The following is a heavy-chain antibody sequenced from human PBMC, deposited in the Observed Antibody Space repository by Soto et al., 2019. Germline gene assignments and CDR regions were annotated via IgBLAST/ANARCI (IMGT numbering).Heavy chain of an antibody. D-gene: IGHD5-12*01. CDR1: AFIFSNYA. CDR3: VKDFRVGYDWTHD. CDR2: IRGSGGPT. V-gene: IGHV3-23*01. Sequence: DVQLLESGGDLVQPGGSLRLSCAASAFIFSNYAMSWVRQAPGKGLEWVSLIRGSGGPTNYADSVKGRFTVSRDNSKNILLLQMNSLRAEDKAVYYCVKDFRVGYDWTHDWGQGTLVTVSS. J-gene: IGHJ4*02.